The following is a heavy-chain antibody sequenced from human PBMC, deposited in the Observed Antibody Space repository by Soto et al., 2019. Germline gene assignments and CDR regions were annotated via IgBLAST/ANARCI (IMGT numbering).Heavy chain of an antibody. CDR1: GFIFNSYS. V-gene: IGHV3-48*01. CDR3: GSSASPNAY. CDR2: INSGSTSV. D-gene: IGHD3-22*01. Sequence: EVQLVESGGGLVQPGGSLRLACVASGFIFNSYSVNWVRQAPGKGLEWISYINSGSTSVFYADSVKGRFTISRDNAKHSLYLQMNSLRAEDTAVYYCGSSASPNAYWGQGTLVTVSS. J-gene: IGHJ4*02.